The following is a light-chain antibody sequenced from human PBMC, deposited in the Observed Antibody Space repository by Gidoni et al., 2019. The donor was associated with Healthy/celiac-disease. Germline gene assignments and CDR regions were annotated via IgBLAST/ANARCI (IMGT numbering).Light chain of an antibody. V-gene: IGKV1-8*01. CDR1: QGISSY. J-gene: IGKJ4*02. Sequence: AIRLTQSPSSLSASTGDRVTITCRASQGISSYLAWYQQKPGKAPNLRIYSASTLQSGVPSRFSGSGSGTDFTITISCLQSEDFAIYYCQQYYSYPRTFGGGTKVEIK. CDR2: SAS. CDR3: QQYYSYPRT.